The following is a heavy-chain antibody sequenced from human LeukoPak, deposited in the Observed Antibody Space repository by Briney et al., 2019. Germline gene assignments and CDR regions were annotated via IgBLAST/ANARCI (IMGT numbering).Heavy chain of an antibody. D-gene: IGHD6-25*01. V-gene: IGHV3-23*01. J-gene: IGHJ6*02. Sequence: GGSLRLSCAASGFTFSNYAMSWVRQAPGKGLEWVSAISGRGDSTYYADSVKGRFTISRDNSKNTLFLQMNGLRAEDTAVYYCAKSSSGSRPPFYYYYYAMDVWGQGTTVTVSS. CDR3: AKSSSGSRPPFYYYYYAMDV. CDR1: GFTFSNYA. CDR2: ISGRGDST.